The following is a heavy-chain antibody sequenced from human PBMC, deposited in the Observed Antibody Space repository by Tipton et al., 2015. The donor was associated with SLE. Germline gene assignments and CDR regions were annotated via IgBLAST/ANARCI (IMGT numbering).Heavy chain of an antibody. D-gene: IGHD3-22*01. CDR3: ARGGNSYDNGGYFWAFRY. CDR2: IYTGGYT. Sequence: TLSLTCTVSGGSISDNNYYWGWIWQPPGKGLEWIGRIYTGGYTKYNPSFENRVTVDASKDQFSLKLSSVTAADTAGYYCARGGNSYDNGGYFWAFRYWGQGTLVTVSS. J-gene: IGHJ4*02. CDR1: GGSISDNNYY. V-gene: IGHV4-61*02.